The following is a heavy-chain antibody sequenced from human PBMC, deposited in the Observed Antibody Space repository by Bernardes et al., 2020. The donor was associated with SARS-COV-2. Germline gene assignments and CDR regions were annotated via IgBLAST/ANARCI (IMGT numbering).Heavy chain of an antibody. Sequence: SETLSLTCAVSGDSISSKTYYWGWVRQPPGKGLEWIASLYYSVTTYYNPSLKSRVTISVDTSKNQFSLRLTSVTAADTAVYYCARVRRSFLDYWGQGTPLTVSS. V-gene: IGHV4-39*01. CDR3: ARVRRSFLDY. CDR1: GDSISSKTYY. CDR2: LYYSVTT. J-gene: IGHJ4*02.